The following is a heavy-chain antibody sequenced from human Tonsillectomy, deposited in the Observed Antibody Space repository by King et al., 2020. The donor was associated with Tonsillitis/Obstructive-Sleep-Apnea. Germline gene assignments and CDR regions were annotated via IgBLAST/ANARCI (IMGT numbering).Heavy chain of an antibody. CDR1: GFTFDDYA. CDR3: AKDIGIAVANAEHLQH. CDR2: ISGDGST. V-gene: IGHV3-43*02. J-gene: IGHJ1*01. D-gene: IGHD6-19*01. Sequence: VQLVESGGGVVQPGGSLRLSCAASGFTFDDYAMHWVRQAPGKGLEWVSLISGDGSTYYTDSVKGRFTISRDNSKNSLYLQMNSLRTEDTALYYCAKDIGIAVANAEHLQHGGRGTLVTVSS.